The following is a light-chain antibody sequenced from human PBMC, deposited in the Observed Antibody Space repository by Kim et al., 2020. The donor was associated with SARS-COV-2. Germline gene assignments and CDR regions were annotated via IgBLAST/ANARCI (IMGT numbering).Light chain of an antibody. J-gene: IGKJ1*01. CDR3: QQYNDWRT. Sequence: SVSPGERATPSCRASQSVSSNLAWYQQKPGQAPRLLIYGASTRATGIPARFSGSGSGTEFTLTISSLQSGDFAIYFCQQYNDWRTFGQGTKVDIK. CDR1: QSVSSN. V-gene: IGKV3-15*01. CDR2: GAS.